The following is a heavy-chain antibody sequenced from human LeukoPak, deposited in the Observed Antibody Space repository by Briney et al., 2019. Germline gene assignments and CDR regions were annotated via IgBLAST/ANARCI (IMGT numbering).Heavy chain of an antibody. J-gene: IGHJ4*02. CDR1: GYTFTGYY. D-gene: IGHD2-8*01. Sequence: ASVKVSCKASGYTFTGYYMHWVRQAPGQGLEWMGWINPNSGGTNYAQKFQGRVTMTRDTSIGTAYMELSRLRSDDTAVYYCARGSPYCTNGVCYNDYWGQGTLVTVSS. CDR2: INPNSGGT. CDR3: ARGSPYCTNGVCYNDY. V-gene: IGHV1-2*02.